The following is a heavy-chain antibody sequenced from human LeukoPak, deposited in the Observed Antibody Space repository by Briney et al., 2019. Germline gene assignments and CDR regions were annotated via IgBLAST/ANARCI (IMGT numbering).Heavy chain of an antibody. J-gene: IGHJ4*02. CDR3: ARATIFGVVSALGALDS. CDR2: IKEDGSET. CDR1: GFTFSDYW. D-gene: IGHD3-3*01. V-gene: IGHV3-7*01. Sequence: GGSLRLSCAASGFTFSDYWMTWVRQAPGRGLEFLAHIKEDGSETYYVDSVEGRFTISRDNAKNSLFLQMNSLRAEDTAVYYCARATIFGVVSALGALDSWGQGTLVTVSS.